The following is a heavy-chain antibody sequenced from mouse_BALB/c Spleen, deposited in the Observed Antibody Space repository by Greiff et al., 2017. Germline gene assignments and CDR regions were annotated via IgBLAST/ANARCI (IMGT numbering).Heavy chain of an antibody. CDR2: IWAGGST. Sequence: QVHVKQSGPGLVAPSQSLSITCTVSGFSLTSYGVHWVRQPPGKGLEWLGVIWAGGSTNYNSALMSRLSISKDNSKSQVFLKMNSLQTDDTAMYYCARKEDGYYAMDYWGQGTSVTVSS. J-gene: IGHJ4*01. CDR3: ARKEDGYYAMDY. CDR1: GFSLTSYG. V-gene: IGHV2-9*02. D-gene: IGHD2-3*01.